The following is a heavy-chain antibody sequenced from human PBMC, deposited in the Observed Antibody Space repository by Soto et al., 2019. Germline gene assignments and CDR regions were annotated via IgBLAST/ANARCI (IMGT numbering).Heavy chain of an antibody. D-gene: IGHD4-4*01. CDR1: GYTLTELS. J-gene: IGHJ6*02. V-gene: IGHV1-24*01. CDR2: FDPEDGET. Sequence: ASVKVSCKFSGYTLTELSVHCVRQAPGKGLEWMGGFDPEDGETIYAQKFQGRVTMTEDTSTDTAYMELSSLRSEDTAVYYCALETGLQTKIYYYYGMDVWGQGTTVTVSS. CDR3: ALETGLQTKIYYYYGMDV.